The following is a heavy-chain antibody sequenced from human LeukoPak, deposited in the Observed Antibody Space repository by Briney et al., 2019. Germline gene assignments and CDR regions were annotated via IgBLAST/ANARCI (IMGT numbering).Heavy chain of an antibody. D-gene: IGHD6-19*01. Sequence: GGSLRLSCAASGFTFSSYGMHWVRQAPGKGLEWVAVISYDGSNKYYADSVKGRFTISRDNSKNTLYLQMNSLRAEDTAVYYCANEECSSGWYDYWGQGTLVTVSS. CDR1: GFTFSSYG. CDR3: ANEECSSGWYDY. J-gene: IGHJ4*02. CDR2: ISYDGSNK. V-gene: IGHV3-30*18.